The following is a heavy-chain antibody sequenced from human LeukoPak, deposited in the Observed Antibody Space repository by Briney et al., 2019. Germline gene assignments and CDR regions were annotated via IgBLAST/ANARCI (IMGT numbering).Heavy chain of an antibody. J-gene: IGHJ6*02. D-gene: IGHD6-19*01. V-gene: IGHV1-69*05. CDR2: IIPIFGTA. CDR1: GGTFSSYA. Sequence: GASVKVSCKASGGTFSSYAISWVRQAPGQGLEWMGGIIPIFGTANYAQKLQGRVTMTTDTSTSTAYMELRSLRSDDTAVYYCAREEGIAVAGNYYYGMDVWGQGTTVTVSS. CDR3: AREEGIAVAGNYYYGMDV.